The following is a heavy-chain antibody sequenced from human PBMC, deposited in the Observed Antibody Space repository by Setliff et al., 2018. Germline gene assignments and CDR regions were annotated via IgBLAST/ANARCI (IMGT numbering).Heavy chain of an antibody. D-gene: IGHD5-12*01. CDR1: GGSISSHY. CDR2: IYYSGST. J-gene: IGHJ4*02. CDR3: ARVGKGYSGYDFGDY. V-gene: IGHV4-59*11. Sequence: SETLSLTCTVSGGSISSHYWSWIRQPPGKGLEWIGSIYYSGSTNYNPSLKSRVTISLDTSRNQFSLKLRSVTAADTAVYYCARVGKGYSGYDFGDYWGQGTLVTVSS.